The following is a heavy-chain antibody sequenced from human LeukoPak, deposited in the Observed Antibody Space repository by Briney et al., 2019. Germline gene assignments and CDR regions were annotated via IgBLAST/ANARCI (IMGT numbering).Heavy chain of an antibody. J-gene: IGHJ5*02. Sequence: ASVKVSCKASGYTFTSYGISWVRQAPGQGLEWMGWISAYNGNTNYAQKFQGRVTMTRDTSISTAYMELSRLRSDDTAVYYCAITYYYDSSGYTPSFDPWGQGTLVTVSS. CDR3: AITYYYDSSGYTPSFDP. CDR2: ISAYNGNT. CDR1: GYTFTSYG. D-gene: IGHD3-22*01. V-gene: IGHV1-18*01.